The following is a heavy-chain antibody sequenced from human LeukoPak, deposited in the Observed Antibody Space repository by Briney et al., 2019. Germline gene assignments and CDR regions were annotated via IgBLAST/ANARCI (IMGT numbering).Heavy chain of an antibody. Sequence: GGSLRLSCAASGFTFSNAWMNWVRQAPGKGLEWVSAISGSGGSTYYADSVKGRFTISRDNSKNTLYLQMNSLRAEDTAVYYCAKLGGWLDYWGQGTLVTVSS. CDR3: AKLGGWLDY. J-gene: IGHJ4*02. CDR2: ISGSGGST. CDR1: GFTFSNAW. D-gene: IGHD6-19*01. V-gene: IGHV3-23*01.